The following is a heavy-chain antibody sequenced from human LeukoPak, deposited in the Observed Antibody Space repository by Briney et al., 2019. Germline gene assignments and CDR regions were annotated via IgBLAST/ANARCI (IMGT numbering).Heavy chain of an antibody. CDR1: GYTFSIYS. D-gene: IGHD4-17*01. CDR3: AREGATREYTGDTWRYFFDF. V-gene: IGHV1-46*01. CDR2: IDPHGGTT. J-gene: IGHJ4*02. Sequence: ASVKVSGKASGYTFSIYSVHWVRQAPGQGLEWVGTIDPHGGTTSFAQKFQGRVTLTRDMSTNTVSMELRSLRYEDTAVYFCAREGATREYTGDTWRYFFDFWGQGTLVTVSS.